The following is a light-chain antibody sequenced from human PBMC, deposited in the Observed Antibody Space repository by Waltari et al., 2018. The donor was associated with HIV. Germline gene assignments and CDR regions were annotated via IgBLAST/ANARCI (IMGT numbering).Light chain of an antibody. Sequence: IQMTQSPSSLSASVGDRVTITCQASPDISNYLNWYQQNPGKAPKLLSYDATNLETGVPSRFSGSGSGTDFTLTIISLQPEDIATYYCQQYDNHPQGFTFGPGTKVDIK. CDR3: QQYDNHPQGFT. J-gene: IGKJ3*01. CDR1: PDISNY. V-gene: IGKV1-33*01. CDR2: DAT.